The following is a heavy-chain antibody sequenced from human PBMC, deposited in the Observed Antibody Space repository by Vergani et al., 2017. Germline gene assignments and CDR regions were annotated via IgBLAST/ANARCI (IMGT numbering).Heavy chain of an antibody. CDR3: ARRVGDTAMPTLFDY. Sequence: QLQLQESGPGLVKPSETLSLTCTVSGGSISSSSYYWGWIRQPPGKGLEWIGSIYYSGSTYYNPSLKSRVTISVDTSKNQFSLKLSSVTAADTAVYYCARRVGDTAMPTLFDYWGQGTLVTVSS. CDR1: GGSISSSSYY. J-gene: IGHJ4*02. D-gene: IGHD5-18*01. CDR2: IYYSGST. V-gene: IGHV4-39*01.